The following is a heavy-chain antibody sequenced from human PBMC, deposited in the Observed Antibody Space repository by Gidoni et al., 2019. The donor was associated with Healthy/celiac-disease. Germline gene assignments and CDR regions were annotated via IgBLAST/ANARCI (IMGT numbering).Heavy chain of an antibody. CDR3: AREGGGDCYDY. CDR2: ISSSSSTI. V-gene: IGHV3-48*04. CDR1: GFTFSSYS. J-gene: IGHJ4*02. Sequence: EVQLVESGGGLVQPGGSLRLSCAASGFTFSSYSMNWVRQAPGKGLEWVSYISSSSSTIYYADSVKGRFTISRDNAKNSLYLQMNSLRAEDTAVYYCAREGGGDCYDYWGQGTLVTVSS. D-gene: IGHD2-21*01.